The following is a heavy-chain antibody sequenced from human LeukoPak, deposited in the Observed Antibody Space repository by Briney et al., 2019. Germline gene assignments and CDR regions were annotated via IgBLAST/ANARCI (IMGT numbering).Heavy chain of an antibody. CDR1: GFTFSSYE. CDR2: IFSSGSTI. Sequence: PGGSLRLSCAASGFTFSSYEMNWVRQAPGKGLEWVSHIFSSGSTIYYADSVKDRFTISRDNGKNSLYLQMNSLRAEDTAVYYCARDFGLGAPYFDYWGQGTLVTVSS. D-gene: IGHD3/OR15-3a*01. J-gene: IGHJ4*02. V-gene: IGHV3-48*03. CDR3: ARDFGLGAPYFDY.